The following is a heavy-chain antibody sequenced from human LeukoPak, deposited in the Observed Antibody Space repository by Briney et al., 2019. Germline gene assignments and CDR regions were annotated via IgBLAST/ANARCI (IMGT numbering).Heavy chain of an antibody. V-gene: IGHV3-7*04. J-gene: IGHJ4*02. D-gene: IGHD2-2*01. Sequence: GGSLRLSCAASGFTFSSYWMSWVRQAPGKGLEWVANIKLDGSEKYYVDSVKGRFTISRDNAKNSLYLQMNSLRAEDTAVYYCAREYCSSASCYLVEKRVGFDYWGQGTLVTVSS. CDR3: AREYCSSASCYLVEKRVGFDY. CDR2: IKLDGSEK. CDR1: GFTFSSYW.